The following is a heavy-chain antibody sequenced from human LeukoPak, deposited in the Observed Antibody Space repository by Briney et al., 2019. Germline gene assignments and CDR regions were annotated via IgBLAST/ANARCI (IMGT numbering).Heavy chain of an antibody. V-gene: IGHV3-72*01. CDR3: ARVRGGNWYAFDL. Sequence: PGGSLRLSCVVSGFTFSYYFMDWIRQAPGKGLEWVGRIKNKDNNYATEYAAAVRGRFIISGDDSKNSLYLQMNSLKTDDTAAYYCARVRGGNWYAFDLWGQGTMVSVSS. J-gene: IGHJ3*01. D-gene: IGHD3-16*01. CDR1: GFTFSYYF. CDR2: IKNKDNNYAT.